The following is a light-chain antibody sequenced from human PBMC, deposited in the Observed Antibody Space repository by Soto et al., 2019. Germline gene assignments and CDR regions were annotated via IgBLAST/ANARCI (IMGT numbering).Light chain of an antibody. CDR3: QQYENSPWT. CDR2: ETS. Sequence: EVVMTQSPGTLSVSPGETATLSCGTSQSVTSNLAWYQQKPGQPPRLLIYETSTRATGVPPRFSGSGSGTDFTLTISRVEPEDFAVYYCQQYENSPWTFGQGTKVDIK. J-gene: IGKJ1*01. CDR1: QSVTSN. V-gene: IGKV3D-15*01.